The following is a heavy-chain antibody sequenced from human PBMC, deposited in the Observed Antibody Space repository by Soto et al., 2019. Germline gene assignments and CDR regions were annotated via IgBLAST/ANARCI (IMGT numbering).Heavy chain of an antibody. CDR3: ARLTQFSYGSGSYYLHYYYYYMDV. Sequence: SQTLSLTCTVSGGSISSYYWSWIRQPPGKGLEWIGYIYYSGSTNYNPSLKSRVTISVDTSENQFSLKLSSVTAADTAVYYCARLTQFSYGSGSYYLHYYYYYMDVWGKGTTVTVSS. CDR1: GGSISSYY. V-gene: IGHV4-59*08. D-gene: IGHD3-10*01. J-gene: IGHJ6*03. CDR2: IYYSGST.